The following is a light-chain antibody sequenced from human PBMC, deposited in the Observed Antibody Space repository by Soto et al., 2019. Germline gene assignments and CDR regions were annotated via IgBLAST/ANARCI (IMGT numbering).Light chain of an antibody. J-gene: IGKJ1*01. CDR1: QGLSSTY. CDR3: LQFLRSPWT. CDR2: GAS. Sequence: EIVLTQSPGTLSLSPGERATLSCRASQGLSSTYLAWYQQIPGQAPRLLMYGASSRATGIPDRFSGSGSGTHFTLTISRLEPEDFAVYYCLQFLRSPWTFGQGTVVEIK. V-gene: IGKV3-20*01.